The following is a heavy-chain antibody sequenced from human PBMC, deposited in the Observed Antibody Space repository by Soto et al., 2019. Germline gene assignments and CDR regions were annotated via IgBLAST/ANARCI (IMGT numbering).Heavy chain of an antibody. CDR1: GGSISSYY. CDR3: ARANPVTNYYYHYGMDV. V-gene: IGHV4-59*01. CDR2: IYYSGST. Sequence: PSETLSLTCTVSGGSISSYYWSWIRQPPGKGLEWIGYIYYSGSTNYNPSLKSRVTISVHTSKNQFSLKPSSVTAADTAVYYCARANPVTNYYYHYGMDVWGQGTTVTVSS. J-gene: IGHJ6*02.